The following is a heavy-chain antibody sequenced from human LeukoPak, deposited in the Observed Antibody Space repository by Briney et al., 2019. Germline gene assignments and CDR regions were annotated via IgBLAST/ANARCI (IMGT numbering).Heavy chain of an antibody. Sequence: SDTLSLTCAVSGYSISSNNWWAWIRQPPGKGLEWIGYIYYSGNTYYNPYNPSLTSRVTMSVDTSKNQFALKLDSVTEIDTAMYYCARNQAVAANRGAFDFWGQGTMVTVSS. J-gene: IGHJ3*01. V-gene: IGHV4-28*01. CDR2: IYYSGNT. CDR3: ARNQAVAANRGAFDF. CDR1: GYSISSNNW. D-gene: IGHD6-19*01.